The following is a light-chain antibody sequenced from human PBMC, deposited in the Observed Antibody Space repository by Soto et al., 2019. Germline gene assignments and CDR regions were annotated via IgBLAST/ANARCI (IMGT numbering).Light chain of an antibody. J-gene: IGKJ2*01. CDR3: QQNYSFPFT. CDR2: KAS. CDR1: QNVNRW. V-gene: IGKV1-5*03. Sequence: DIPMTQSPSTLSASVGDRVTMTCRASQNVNRWLAWYQQKPGTAPKLLIYKASGLESGVPSRFSGSGSGTEFTLTISNLQGEDFATYYFQQNYSFPFTFCQGTKLEIK.